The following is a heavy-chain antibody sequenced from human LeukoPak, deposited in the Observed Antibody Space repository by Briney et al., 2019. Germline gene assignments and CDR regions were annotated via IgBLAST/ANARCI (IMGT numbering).Heavy chain of an antibody. D-gene: IGHD3-3*01. V-gene: IGHV1-2*02. CDR3: AREGFEDAFDI. J-gene: IGHJ3*02. CDR2: INPNSGGS. Sequence: ASVKVSCKASGYTFSDYYMHWVRQAPGQGLERMGWINPNSGGSNYAQKFQGRVTMTRDTSISTAYMELSRLRSDDTAVYYCAREGFEDAFDIWGQGTVVTVSS. CDR1: GYTFSDYY.